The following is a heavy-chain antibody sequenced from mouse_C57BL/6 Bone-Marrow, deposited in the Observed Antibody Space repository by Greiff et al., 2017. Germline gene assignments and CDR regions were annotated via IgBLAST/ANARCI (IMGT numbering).Heavy chain of an antibody. CDR3: ARRGVTTPLAY. D-gene: IGHD2-2*01. V-gene: IGHV1-69*01. Sequence: QVQLKQPGAELVMPGASVTLSCTASGYTFTSYWMHWVKQRPGQGLEWIGEIDPSDSYTNYSPQFTGKSTFTVDTSSRTAYMQHSSLTSEDSAVYYCARRGVTTPLAYWGQGTLVTVSA. J-gene: IGHJ3*01. CDR2: IDPSDSYT. CDR1: GYTFTSYW.